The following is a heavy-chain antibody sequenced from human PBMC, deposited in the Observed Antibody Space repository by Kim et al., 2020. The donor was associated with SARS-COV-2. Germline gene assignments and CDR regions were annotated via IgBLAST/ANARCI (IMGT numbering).Heavy chain of an antibody. CDR1: GYIFTTYY. Sequence: ASVKVSCKASGYIFTTYYIHWVRHVPGRGLEWMGRINPASGGTNYPRKFQDRVLMTSYTSIGTAYLEVTSLNYDDAAVYYCARGYDYGDYCYAFDIWGQGTKISVSS. CDR3: ARGYDYGDYCYAFDI. CDR2: INPASGGT. D-gene: IGHD4-17*01. V-gene: IGHV1-2*06. J-gene: IGHJ3*02.